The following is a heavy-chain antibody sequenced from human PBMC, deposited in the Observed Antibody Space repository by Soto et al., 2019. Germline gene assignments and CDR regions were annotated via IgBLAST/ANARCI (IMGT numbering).Heavy chain of an antibody. CDR1: GYTFTSYD. CDR3: AREGGLLWFGEPSGYGMDV. CDR2: MNPNSGNT. D-gene: IGHD3-10*01. V-gene: IGHV1-8*01. J-gene: IGHJ6*02. Sequence: QVQLVQSGAEVKKPGASVKVSCKASGYTFTSYDINWVRQATGQGLEWMGWMNPNSGNTGYAQKFQGRVTMTRNTSISTAYMELSSLRSEGTAVYYCAREGGLLWFGEPSGYGMDVWGQGTTVTVSS.